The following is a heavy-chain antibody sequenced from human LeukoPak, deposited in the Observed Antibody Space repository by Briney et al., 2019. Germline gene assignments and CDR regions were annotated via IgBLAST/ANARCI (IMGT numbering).Heavy chain of an antibody. Sequence: GGSLRLSCAGSGCTFSSYSMNWVRQAPGKGLEWVSSISSSSSYIYYADSVKGRFTISRDNAKNSLYLQMNSLRAEDTAVYYCARSRGAMTGYYDAFDIWGQGTMVTVSS. CDR2: ISSSSSYI. J-gene: IGHJ3*02. CDR3: ARSRGAMTGYYDAFDI. V-gene: IGHV3-21*01. CDR1: GCTFSSYS. D-gene: IGHD3-9*01.